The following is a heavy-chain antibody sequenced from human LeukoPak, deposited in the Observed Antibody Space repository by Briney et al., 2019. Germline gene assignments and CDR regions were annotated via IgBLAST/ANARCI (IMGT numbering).Heavy chain of an antibody. CDR3: ARDPPLVATPDSLDY. Sequence: SETLSLTCAVYGGSFSGYYWSWIRQPPGKGPEWIGEINHSGSTNYNPSLKSRVTISVDTSKNQFSLNLSSVTAADTAVYYCARDPPLVATPDSLDYWGQGTLVTVSS. CDR1: GGSFSGYY. D-gene: IGHD2-15*01. J-gene: IGHJ4*02. CDR2: INHSGST. V-gene: IGHV4-34*01.